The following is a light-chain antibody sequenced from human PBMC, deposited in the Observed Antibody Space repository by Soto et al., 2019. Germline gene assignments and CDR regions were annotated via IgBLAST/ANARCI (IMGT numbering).Light chain of an antibody. CDR1: QSVSSN. V-gene: IGKV3-15*01. CDR3: QQYNNWPPGT. J-gene: IGKJ1*01. Sequence: EIVMTQSPATLSVSPGERATLSCRASQSVSSNLAWFQQNPGQAPRLLIYGASTRASGIPARFSGSGSGTEFTLAISRLQSEDFAVYYCQQYNNWPPGTFGIETKVDI. CDR2: GAS.